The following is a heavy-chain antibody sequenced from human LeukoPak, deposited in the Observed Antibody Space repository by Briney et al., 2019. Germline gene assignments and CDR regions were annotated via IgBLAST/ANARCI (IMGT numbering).Heavy chain of an antibody. CDR3: ARADDYVWGSYRRAEYFQH. Sequence: ASVKVSCKASGYTFTSYGISWVRQAPGQGLEWMGWISAYNGNTNYAQKLQGRVTMTTDTSTSTAYMELRSLRSDDTAVYYCARADDYVWGSYRRAEYFQHWGQGTLVTVSS. D-gene: IGHD3-16*02. CDR1: GYTFTSYG. CDR2: ISAYNGNT. V-gene: IGHV1-18*01. J-gene: IGHJ1*01.